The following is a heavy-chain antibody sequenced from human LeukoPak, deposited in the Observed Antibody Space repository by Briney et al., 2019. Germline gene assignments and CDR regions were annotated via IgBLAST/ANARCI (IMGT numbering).Heavy chain of an antibody. J-gene: IGHJ4*02. Sequence: SETLSLTCTVSGGSISNYYWSWIRQPPGKGLEWIGYIYYSGTTTYNPSLKSRVTISVDTSKNQSSLKLNSVTAADTAVYYCARGVYIAAAQYGYWGQGTLVTVSS. V-gene: IGHV4-59*01. D-gene: IGHD6-13*01. CDR3: ARGVYIAAAQYGY. CDR2: IYYSGTT. CDR1: GGSISNYY.